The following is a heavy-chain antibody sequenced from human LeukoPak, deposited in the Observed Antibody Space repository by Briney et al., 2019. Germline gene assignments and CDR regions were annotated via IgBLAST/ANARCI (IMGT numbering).Heavy chain of an antibody. CDR2: IYPGDSDT. J-gene: IGHJ3*02. Sequence: GESLKISCEGSGYSFTSYWIGWVRQMPGKGLEWMGIIYPGDSDTRYSPSFQGQVTISADKSISTAYLQWSSLKASDTAMYYCARISEVATTRGASDIWGQGTMVAVSS. V-gene: IGHV5-51*01. CDR3: ARISEVATTRGASDI. CDR1: GYSFTSYW. D-gene: IGHD5-24*01.